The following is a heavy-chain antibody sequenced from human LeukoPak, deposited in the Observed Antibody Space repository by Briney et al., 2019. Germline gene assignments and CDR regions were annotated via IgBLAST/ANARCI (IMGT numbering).Heavy chain of an antibody. CDR3: ARGYSYLDY. CDR2: ISYDGSDK. J-gene: IGHJ4*02. V-gene: IGHV3-30*03. CDR1: GFTFSSYG. Sequence: PGGSLRLSCAAAGFTFSSYGMHWVRQAPGKGLEWVAVISYDGSDKYYGDSVKGRFTISRDNSKNTLYLQMNSLRAEDTAVYYCARGYSYLDYWGPGTLVTVSS. D-gene: IGHD5-18*01.